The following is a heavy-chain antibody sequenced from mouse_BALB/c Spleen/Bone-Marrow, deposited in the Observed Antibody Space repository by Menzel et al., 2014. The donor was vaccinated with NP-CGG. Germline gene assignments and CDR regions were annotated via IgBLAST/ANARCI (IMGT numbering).Heavy chain of an antibody. CDR3: TREDYYGSSYVDY. CDR2: IYPSDSYT. V-gene: IGHV1-69*02. J-gene: IGHJ2*01. D-gene: IGHD1-1*01. Sequence: QVQLQQSGAELVRPGASVKLSCKASGYTFTSYWINWVKQRPGQGLEWIGNIYPSDSYTNYNQKFKDKATLTVDKSSSTAFMQLSRPTSEDSAVYYCTREDYYGSSYVDYWGQGTTLTVSS. CDR1: GYTFTSYW.